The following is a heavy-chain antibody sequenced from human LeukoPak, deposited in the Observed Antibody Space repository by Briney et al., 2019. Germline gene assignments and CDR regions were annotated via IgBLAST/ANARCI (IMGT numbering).Heavy chain of an antibody. J-gene: IGHJ4*02. CDR3: TRAMAGPPD. V-gene: IGHV4-34*01. Sequence: PSETLSLTCAASGVPFSNYYWSGVRQSPRQGLEWIGEINHSGYTNYNPSLKSRVTMSIDTSKNQFSLKLTSVTAADAGVYYCTRAMAGPPDWGQGTLVTVSS. D-gene: IGHD6-19*01. CDR1: GVPFSNYY. CDR2: INHSGYT.